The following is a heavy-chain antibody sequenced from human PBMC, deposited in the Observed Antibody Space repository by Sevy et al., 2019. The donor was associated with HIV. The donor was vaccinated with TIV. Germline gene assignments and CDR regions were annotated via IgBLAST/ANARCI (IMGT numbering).Heavy chain of an antibody. Sequence: GGSLRLSCAASGFNVNDNYMTWVRQAPGKGLEWVSIIHADGSSYYADSVKGRFTMSRDDSKNIVNLQMNSLRADDTAVYYCARDRRFCGNECYLYYYYGMDVWGQGTAVNVSS. CDR3: ARDRRFCGNECYLYYYYGMDV. V-gene: IGHV3-53*01. CDR1: GFNVNDNY. CDR2: IHADGSS. D-gene: IGHD3-16*02. J-gene: IGHJ6*02.